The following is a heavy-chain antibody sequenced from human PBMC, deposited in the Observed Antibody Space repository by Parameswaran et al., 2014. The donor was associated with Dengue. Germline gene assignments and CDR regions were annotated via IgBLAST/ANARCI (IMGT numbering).Heavy chain of an antibody. D-gene: IGHD6-19*01. J-gene: IGHJ4*02. CDR3: ARLVEGSGWYPHYFDY. V-gene: IGHV5-51*01. CDR2: IYPGDSDT. Sequence: VRQMPGKGLEWMGIIYPGDSDTRYSPSFQGQVTISADKSISTAYLQWSSLKASDTAMYYCARLVEGSGWYPHYFDYWGQGTLVTVSS.